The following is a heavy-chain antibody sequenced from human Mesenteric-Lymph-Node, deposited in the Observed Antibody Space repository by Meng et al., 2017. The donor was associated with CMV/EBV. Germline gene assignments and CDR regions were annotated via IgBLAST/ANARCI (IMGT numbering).Heavy chain of an antibody. J-gene: IGHJ5*02. V-gene: IGHV3-21*01. Sequence: GGSLRLSCVASGFTFDNYAMHWVRQAPGKGLEWVSSISSSSSYIYYADSVKGRFTISRDNAKNSLYLQMNSLRAEDTAVYYCARAQFDPWGQGTLVTVSS. CDR3: ARAQFDP. CDR2: ISSSSSYI. CDR1: GFTFDNYA.